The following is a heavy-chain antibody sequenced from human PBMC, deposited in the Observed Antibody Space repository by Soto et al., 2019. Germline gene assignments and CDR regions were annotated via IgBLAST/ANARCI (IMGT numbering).Heavy chain of an antibody. CDR3: AKSVFAVRDAFDI. J-gene: IGHJ3*02. CDR1: GGSFSGYY. Sequence: PSETLSLTCAVYGGSFSGYYWSWIRQPPGKGLEWIGEINHSGSTNYNPSLKSRVTISVDTSKNQFSLKLSSVTAADTAVYYCAKSVFAVRDAFDIWGQGTMVTVSS. D-gene: IGHD3-10*02. CDR2: INHSGST. V-gene: IGHV4-34*01.